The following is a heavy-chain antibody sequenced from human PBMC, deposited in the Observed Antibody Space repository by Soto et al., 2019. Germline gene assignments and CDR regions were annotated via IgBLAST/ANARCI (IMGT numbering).Heavy chain of an antibody. V-gene: IGHV3-53*02. CDR2: IYSGGST. CDR1: GFTVSSNY. J-gene: IGHJ2*01. CDR3: ARARIAVAASNSYRYFDL. D-gene: IGHD6-19*01. Sequence: EVQLVETGGGLIQPGGSLRLSCAASGFTVSSNYMSWVRQAPGKGLEWVSVIYSGGSTYYADSVKGRFTISRDNSKNTLYLQMNGLRAEDTAVYYCARARIAVAASNSYRYFDLWGRGTLVTVSS.